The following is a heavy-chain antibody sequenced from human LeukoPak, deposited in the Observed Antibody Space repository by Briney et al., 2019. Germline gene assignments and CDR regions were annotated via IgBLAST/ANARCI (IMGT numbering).Heavy chain of an antibody. CDR1: GFTSSTYG. CDR2: ISYDGSNK. D-gene: IGHD6-6*01. J-gene: IGHJ4*02. CDR3: ARSPRRPAVTYFDY. V-gene: IGHV3-30*03. Sequence: GGSLRLSCAASGFTSSTYGMHWVRQAPGKGLEWVAVISYDGSNKYYADSVKGRFTISRDNSKNTLYLQMNSLRAEDTAVYYCARSPRRPAVTYFDYWGQGTLVTVSS.